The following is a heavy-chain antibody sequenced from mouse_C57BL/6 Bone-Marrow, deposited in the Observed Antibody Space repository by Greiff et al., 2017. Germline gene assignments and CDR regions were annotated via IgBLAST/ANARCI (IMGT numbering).Heavy chain of an antibody. J-gene: IGHJ4*01. Sequence: QVQLKESGAELARPGASVKLSCKASGYTFTSYGISWVKQRTGQGLEWIGEIYPRSGNTYYNEKFKGKATLTADKSSSTAYMELRSLTSEDSAVYFCARDEGYFYAMDYWGQGTSVTVAS. CDR1: GYTFTSYG. CDR2: IYPRSGNT. V-gene: IGHV1-81*01. D-gene: IGHD2-3*01. CDR3: ARDEGYFYAMDY.